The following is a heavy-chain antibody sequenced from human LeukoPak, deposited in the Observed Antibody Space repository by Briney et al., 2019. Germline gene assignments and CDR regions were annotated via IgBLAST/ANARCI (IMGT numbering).Heavy chain of an antibody. J-gene: IGHJ4*02. D-gene: IGHD6-19*01. V-gene: IGHV3-66*02. CDR2: IYSGGST. Sequence: GGSLRLSCAASGFTVSSNYMSWVRQAPGKGLEWVSVIYSGGSTYYADSVKGRFTISRDNSKNTLYLQTNSLRAEDTAVYYCARDFSSGWYLDYWGQGTLVTVSS. CDR3: ARDFSSGWYLDY. CDR1: GFTVSSNY.